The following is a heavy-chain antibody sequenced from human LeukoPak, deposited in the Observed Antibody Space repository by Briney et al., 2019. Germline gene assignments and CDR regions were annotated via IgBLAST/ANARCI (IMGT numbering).Heavy chain of an antibody. Sequence: SETLSLTCAVYGGSFSGYYWSWIRQPPGKGLEWIGEINHSVSTNYNPSLKSRVTISVDTSKNQFSLKLSSVTAADTAVYYCARGGGSYVHWGQGTLVTVSS. D-gene: IGHD1-26*01. CDR2: INHSVST. J-gene: IGHJ4*02. CDR3: ARGGGSYVH. V-gene: IGHV4-34*01. CDR1: GGSFSGYY.